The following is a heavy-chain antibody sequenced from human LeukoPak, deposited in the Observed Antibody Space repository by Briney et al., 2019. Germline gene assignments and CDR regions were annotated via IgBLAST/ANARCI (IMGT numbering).Heavy chain of an antibody. V-gene: IGHV4-59*01. CDR3: ARGRNDNGGMFFDS. D-gene: IGHD4-23*01. CDR1: GGPMRSYY. J-gene: IGHJ4*02. CDR2: ISYSGYT. Sequence: SETLSVTCTVSGGPMRSYYWSWIRQARGKGLEWIGFISYSGYTSYSPSLKSRVAISVDTSKSQFSLRLNSMTAADTAIYYCARGRNDNGGMFFDSWAQGTLVTVSS.